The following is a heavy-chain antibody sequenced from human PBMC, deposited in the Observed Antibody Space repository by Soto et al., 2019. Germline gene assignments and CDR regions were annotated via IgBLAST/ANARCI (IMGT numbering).Heavy chain of an antibody. CDR2: IYYSGST. D-gene: IGHD3-10*01. Sequence: QLQLQESGPGLVKPSETLSLTCTVSGGSISSSSYYWGWIRQPPGKGLEWIGSIYYSGSTYYNPSLKSRVTISEDTSKNQFSLKLSSVTAADTAAYYCVRGVYYGSGSFKFDYWGQGTLVTVSS. V-gene: IGHV4-39*01. CDR1: GGSISSSSYY. CDR3: VRGVYYGSGSFKFDY. J-gene: IGHJ4*02.